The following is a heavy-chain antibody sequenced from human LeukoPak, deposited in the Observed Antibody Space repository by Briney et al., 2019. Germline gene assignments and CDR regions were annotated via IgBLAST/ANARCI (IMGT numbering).Heavy chain of an antibody. Sequence: SETLSLTCTVSDGYISSYSYYWGWIRQPPGKGLEWIGNINHRGNTYYNPSLESRVTISVDTSKSHFSLKLSSVTAADTAVYYCARGLSGSYQIDYWGQGTLVTVSS. CDR3: ARGLSGSYQIDY. CDR2: INHRGNT. V-gene: IGHV4-39*02. J-gene: IGHJ4*02. CDR1: DGYISSYSYY. D-gene: IGHD1-26*01.